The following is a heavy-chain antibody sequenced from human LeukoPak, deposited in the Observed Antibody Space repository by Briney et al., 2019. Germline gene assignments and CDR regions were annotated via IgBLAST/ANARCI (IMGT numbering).Heavy chain of an antibody. V-gene: IGHV3-66*01. CDR1: GFTVSTNY. CDR2: IYSGGST. D-gene: IGHD2-15*01. J-gene: IGHJ4*02. Sequence: RSGGSLRLSCAASGFTVSTNYMSWVRQVPGKGLEWVSVIYSGGSTYSADSVRGRFTISRDNSKNTLYLQMNSLRAEDTAVYYCATIVPDVTATLTLDYWGQGTLVTVSS. CDR3: ATIVPDVTATLTLDY.